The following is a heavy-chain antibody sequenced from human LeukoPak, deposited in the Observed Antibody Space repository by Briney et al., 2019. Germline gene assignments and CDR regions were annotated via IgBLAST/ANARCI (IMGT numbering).Heavy chain of an antibody. Sequence: SETLSLTCTASGGSISSSSYYWGWIRQPPGKGLEWIGSIYYSGSTYYNPSLKSRVTISVDTSKNQFSLKLSSVTAADTAVYYCARSYWDSSNFDYWGQGTLVTVPS. J-gene: IGHJ4*02. CDR3: ARSYWDSSNFDY. V-gene: IGHV4-39*01. CDR1: GGSISSSSYY. D-gene: IGHD6-13*01. CDR2: IYYSGST.